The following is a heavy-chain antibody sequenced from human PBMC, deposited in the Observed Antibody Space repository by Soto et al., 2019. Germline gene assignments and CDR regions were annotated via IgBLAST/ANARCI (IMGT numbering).Heavy chain of an antibody. J-gene: IGHJ4*02. CDR3: ARIRGYDSLVPVDY. Sequence: QVTLKEAGPVLVKPTETLTLTCTVSGFSLNTDGMGVSWIRQPPGKALEWLAQIFSSDDKSYSASLKSRLSISKPSSGSQVVLSVTNMDPVDTATYYCARIRGYDSLVPVDYWGQGILVTVSS. V-gene: IGHV2-26*01. D-gene: IGHD5-12*01. CDR2: IFSSDDK. CDR1: GFSLNTDGMG.